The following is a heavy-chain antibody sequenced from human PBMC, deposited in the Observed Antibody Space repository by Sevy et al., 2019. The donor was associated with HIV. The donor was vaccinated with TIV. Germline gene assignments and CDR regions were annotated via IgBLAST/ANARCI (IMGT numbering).Heavy chain of an antibody. D-gene: IGHD4-17*01. Sequence: GGSLRLSCTASGFTFSSYEMNWVRQAPGKGLEWVSYISNSGSTIHYSDSVKGRFTISRDNAKNSLYLQMNGLRVEDTAVYYCARDLAPSATTVPHFDYWGRGTLVTVSS. CDR2: ISNSGSTI. V-gene: IGHV3-48*03. CDR3: ARDLAPSATTVPHFDY. CDR1: GFTFSSYE. J-gene: IGHJ4*02.